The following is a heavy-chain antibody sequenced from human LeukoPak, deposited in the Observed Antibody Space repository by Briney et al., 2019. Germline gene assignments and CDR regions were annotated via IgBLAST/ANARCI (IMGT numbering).Heavy chain of an antibody. Sequence: PGGSLRLSCAASGFTISNYWMHWVRQAPGKGLIWVSRINSDGSTTTYADSVKGRFTISRDNAKNTLYLQMDSLRAEDTAIYYCAKIPSATENFDYWGQGTLVMVSS. V-gene: IGHV3-74*01. D-gene: IGHD5-12*01. CDR1: GFTISNYW. J-gene: IGHJ4*02. CDR2: INSDGSTT. CDR3: AKIPSATENFDY.